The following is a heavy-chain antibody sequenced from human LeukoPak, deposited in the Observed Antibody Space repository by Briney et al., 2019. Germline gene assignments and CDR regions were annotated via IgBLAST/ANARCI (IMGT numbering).Heavy chain of an antibody. CDR1: GFTFSSYE. J-gene: IGHJ6*02. D-gene: IGHD1-26*01. Sequence: PGGSLRLSCAASGFTFSSYEMNWVRQAPGKGLEWVSYISSSGSTIYYADSVKGRFTISRDNAKNSLYLQMTSLRTEDTALYYCATWAFYHSLDVWGQGATVTVSS. CDR3: ATWAFYHSLDV. CDR2: ISSSGSTI. V-gene: IGHV3-48*03.